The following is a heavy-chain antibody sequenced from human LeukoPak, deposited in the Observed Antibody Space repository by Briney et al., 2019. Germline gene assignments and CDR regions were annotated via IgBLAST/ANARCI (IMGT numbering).Heavy chain of an antibody. CDR3: ARDLAFSRLDY. CDR2: INGDGNSA. CDR1: GFTFSSYW. J-gene: IGHJ4*02. D-gene: IGHD2/OR15-2a*01. Sequence: SGGSLRLSCAASGFTFSSYWIHWVRQTPGKGPVWVSRINGDGNSASYADSVGGRFTISRDNARNSLYLQMDSLRVEDTAFYYCARDLAFSRLDYWGQGVLVTVSS. V-gene: IGHV3-74*01.